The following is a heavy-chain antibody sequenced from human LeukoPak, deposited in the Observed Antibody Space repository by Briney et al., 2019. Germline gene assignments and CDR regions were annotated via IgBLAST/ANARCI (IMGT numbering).Heavy chain of an antibody. D-gene: IGHD3-10*01. CDR2: ISSSSSYI. CDR1: GFTFSSYS. J-gene: IGHJ4*02. Sequence: GGSLRLSCAASGFTFSSYSMNWVRQAPGKGLEWVSSISSSSSYIYYADSVKRRFTISRDNAKNSLYLQMNSLRAEDTAVYYCANTVWFGAHLDYWGQGTLVTVSS. CDR3: ANTVWFGAHLDY. V-gene: IGHV3-21*01.